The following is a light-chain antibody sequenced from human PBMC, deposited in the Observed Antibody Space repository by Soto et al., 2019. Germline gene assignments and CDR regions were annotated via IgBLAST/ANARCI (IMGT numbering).Light chain of an antibody. CDR2: EVI. CDR3: CTYTSASTS. V-gene: IGLV2-14*01. J-gene: IGLJ2*01. Sequence: QSALTQPASVSGSPGQSITISCTGTEVGAHRFVSWYQQVPGTAPKLLIYEVIKRPSGFSPRFSGSKAGNTASLTLSGLQADDEAAYFCCTYTSASTSFGGGTKLTVL. CDR1: EVGAHRF.